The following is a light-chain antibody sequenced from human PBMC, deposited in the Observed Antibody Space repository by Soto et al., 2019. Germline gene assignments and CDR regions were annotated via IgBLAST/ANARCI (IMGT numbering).Light chain of an antibody. CDR2: GAS. CDR1: QSVSSTY. Sequence: EIVLTQSPDTLSLFPGERATLSCRASQSVSSTYLAWYQQKLGQAPRLLIFGASSRATGIPVRFSGSGSGTDFTLTISRLEPEDFAVYYCQQYGSSRWTFGQGTKVEIK. V-gene: IGKV3-20*01. CDR3: QQYGSSRWT. J-gene: IGKJ1*01.